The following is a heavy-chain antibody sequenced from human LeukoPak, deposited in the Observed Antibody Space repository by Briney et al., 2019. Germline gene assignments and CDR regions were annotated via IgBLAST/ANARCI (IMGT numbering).Heavy chain of an antibody. CDR2: IYYSGTT. Sequence: SETLSLTCTVSGGSISSSSYSWGWIRQPPGKGLEWIGSIYYSGTTYYNPSLKSRVTISVNTSKIQFSLKLSSVAATDTAVYFCARLRFDFWSGYTHPYFDYWGQGTLVTVSS. D-gene: IGHD3-3*01. V-gene: IGHV4-39*01. CDR1: GGSISSSSYS. J-gene: IGHJ4*02. CDR3: ARLRFDFWSGYTHPYFDY.